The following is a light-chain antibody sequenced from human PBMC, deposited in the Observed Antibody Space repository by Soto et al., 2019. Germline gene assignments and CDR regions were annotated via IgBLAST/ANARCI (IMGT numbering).Light chain of an antibody. CDR1: QGISNW. CDR2: AAS. V-gene: IGKV1-12*01. CDR3: QQADSFPHT. Sequence: DIQMTQSPSSVSASVGDRVTITCRASQGISNWLAWYQQKPGEAPKLLIYAASTLQSGVPSRFSGSGSGTEFTITLSSLDPEDFATYFCQQADSFPHTFGQGTKLEIK. J-gene: IGKJ2*01.